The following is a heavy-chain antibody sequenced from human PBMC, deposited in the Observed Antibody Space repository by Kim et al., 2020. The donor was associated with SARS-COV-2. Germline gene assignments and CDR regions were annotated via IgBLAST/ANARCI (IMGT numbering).Heavy chain of an antibody. V-gene: IGHV3-11*05. CDR3: SRVSKGGSSWYSFDS. CDR1: GFAFSDYY. D-gene: IGHD6-13*01. J-gene: IGHJ4*02. Sequence: GGSLRLSCAASGFAFSDYYMTWIRQAPGKGLEWLSYISAINGYTNYADTVKGRFTISRDNANNSLYLQMNSLKAEDTATYYCSRVSKGGSSWYSFDSWGQRTLVAVSS. CDR2: ISAINGYT.